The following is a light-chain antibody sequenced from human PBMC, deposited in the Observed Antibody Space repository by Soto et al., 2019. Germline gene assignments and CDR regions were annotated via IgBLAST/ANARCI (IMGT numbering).Light chain of an antibody. J-gene: IGLJ3*02. V-gene: IGLV1-40*01. CDR1: TSNIGAGYD. Sequence: QSVLTQPPSVSGAPGQRVTISCTGSTSNIGAGYDVHWYQQIPGTAPQLLIYRNINRPSGVPDRFSGSRSGTSGSLAITGLQAEDEADYYCQSYDSSLSSWVFGGGTKVTVL. CDR2: RNI. CDR3: QSYDSSLSSWV.